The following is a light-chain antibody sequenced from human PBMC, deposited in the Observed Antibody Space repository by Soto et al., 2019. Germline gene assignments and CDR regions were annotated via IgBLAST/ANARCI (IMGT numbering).Light chain of an antibody. CDR2: AAS. J-gene: IGKJ1*01. V-gene: IGKV1-39*01. CDR1: QSVTSY. CDR3: QQSYSTPPA. Sequence: DIQMTQSPSSLSASVGDRATITCRASQSVTSYLKWYQQKPGKAPKLLIYAASIWQSGVPSRFSGSGSGTDFTLTISSLQPEDFATYYCQQSYSTPPAFGQGTKVEIK.